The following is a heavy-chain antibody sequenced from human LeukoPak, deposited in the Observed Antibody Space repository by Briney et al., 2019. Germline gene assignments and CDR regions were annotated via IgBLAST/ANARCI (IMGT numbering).Heavy chain of an antibody. Sequence: SETLSLTCTVSGGSISSYYWSWIRQPPGKGLEWIGYIYYSGSTNYNPSLKSRVTISVDTSKNQFSLKLSSVTAADTAVYYCARLMGQTYDSSGYYLARGYFDYWGQGTLVTVSS. V-gene: IGHV4-59*08. CDR1: GGSISSYY. CDR2: IYYSGST. J-gene: IGHJ4*02. D-gene: IGHD3-22*01. CDR3: ARLMGQTYDSSGYYLARGYFDY.